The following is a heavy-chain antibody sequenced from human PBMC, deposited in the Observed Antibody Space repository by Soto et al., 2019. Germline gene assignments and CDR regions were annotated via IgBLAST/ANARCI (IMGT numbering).Heavy chain of an antibody. CDR1: GYTLTELS. CDR3: ATLSRVSSPPYVAIDI. Sequence: ASVKVSCKVSGYTLTELSMHWVRQAPGKGLEWMGGFDPEDGETIYAQKFQGRVTMTEDTSTDTAYMELSSLRSEDTAVYYCATLSRVSSPPYVAIDIWGQGTMVTVSS. D-gene: IGHD3-10*02. V-gene: IGHV1-24*01. J-gene: IGHJ3*02. CDR2: FDPEDGET.